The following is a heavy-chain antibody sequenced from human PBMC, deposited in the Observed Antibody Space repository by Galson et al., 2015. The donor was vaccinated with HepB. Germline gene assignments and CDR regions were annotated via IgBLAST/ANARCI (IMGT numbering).Heavy chain of an antibody. V-gene: IGHV3-48*02. CDR1: GFTFSSYS. CDR3: ATSLGGFGELLSAMDYYYYGMDV. J-gene: IGHJ6*02. D-gene: IGHD3-10*01. CDR2: ISSSSSTI. Sequence: SLRLSCAASGFTFSSYSMNWVRQAPGKGLEWVSYISSSSSTIYYADSVKGRFTISRDNAKNSLYLQMNRLRDEDTAVYYCATSLGGFGELLSAMDYYYYGMDVWGQGTTVTVSS.